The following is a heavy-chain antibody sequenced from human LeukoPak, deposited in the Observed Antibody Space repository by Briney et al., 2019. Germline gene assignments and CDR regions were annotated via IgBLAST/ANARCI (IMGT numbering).Heavy chain of an antibody. CDR2: IYYSGST. Sequence: TPSETLSLTCTVSGGSISSYYWSWIRQPPGKGLEWIGYIYYSGSTNYNPSLKSRVTISVDTSKNQFSLKLSSVTAADAAVYYCARDGCSGGSCQGPDAFDIWGQGTMVTVSS. CDR1: GGSISSYY. CDR3: ARDGCSGGSCQGPDAFDI. J-gene: IGHJ3*02. D-gene: IGHD2-15*01. V-gene: IGHV4-59*01.